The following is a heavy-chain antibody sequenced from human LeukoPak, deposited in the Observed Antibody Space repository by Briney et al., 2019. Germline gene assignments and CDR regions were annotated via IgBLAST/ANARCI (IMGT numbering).Heavy chain of an antibody. D-gene: IGHD2-21*01. CDR3: VRDFVGPVDP. V-gene: IGHV3-74*01. Sequence: GGSLRLSCAASGFIVSNYWMHWVRQAPGKGLVWVSRINEDGSRTDHADTVRGRFTISRDSGKNTLYLQMNSLGAEDTAVYFCVRDFVGPVDPWGQGTQVTVSS. CDR1: GFIVSNYW. CDR2: INEDGSRT. J-gene: IGHJ4*02.